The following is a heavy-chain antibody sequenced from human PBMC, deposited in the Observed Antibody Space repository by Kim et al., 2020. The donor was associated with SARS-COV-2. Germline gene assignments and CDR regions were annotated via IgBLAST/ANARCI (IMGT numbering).Heavy chain of an antibody. CDR2: IYHSGST. Sequence: SETLSLTCTVSGYSISSGYYWGWIRQPPGKGLEWIGSIYHSGSTYYNPSLKSRVTISVDTSKNQFSLKLSSVTAADTAVYYCASTRITMIVVVITNLDAFDIWGQGTMVTVSS. CDR3: ASTRITMIVVVITNLDAFDI. V-gene: IGHV4-38-2*02. D-gene: IGHD3-22*01. CDR1: GYSISSGYY. J-gene: IGHJ3*02.